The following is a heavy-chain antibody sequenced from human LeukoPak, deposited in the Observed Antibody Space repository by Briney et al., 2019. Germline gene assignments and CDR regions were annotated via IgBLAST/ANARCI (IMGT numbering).Heavy chain of an antibody. CDR2: IKQDGSEK. Sequence: GSLRLSCAASEFTFSSYWMSWVCQAPGKGLEWVASIKQDGSEKYYVDSVRGRFTISRDNANNSLYLQMNCLRAEDTAMYYCARDGGYCSGGTCYSTHWGQGSLVTVSS. V-gene: IGHV3-7*03. CDR3: ARDGGYCSGGTCYSTH. CDR1: EFTFSSYW. J-gene: IGHJ4*02. D-gene: IGHD2-15*01.